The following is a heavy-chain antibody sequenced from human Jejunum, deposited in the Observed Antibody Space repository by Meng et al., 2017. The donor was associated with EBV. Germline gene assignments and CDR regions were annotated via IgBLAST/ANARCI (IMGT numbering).Heavy chain of an antibody. CDR1: GGSISSSNW. V-gene: IGHV4-4*02. D-gene: IGHD1-26*01. J-gene: IGHJ5*02. Sequence: QLQEPGPGLVKPLGTLSLTCAVSGGSISSSNWWSWVRQPPGKGPEWIGEIFHIGTTNYNPTLKSRVTMSVDKSKNHFSLKLTSVTAADTAVYYCARDGGPSGSYAYWFDPWGQGTLVTVSS. CDR2: IFHIGTT. CDR3: ARDGGPSGSYAYWFDP.